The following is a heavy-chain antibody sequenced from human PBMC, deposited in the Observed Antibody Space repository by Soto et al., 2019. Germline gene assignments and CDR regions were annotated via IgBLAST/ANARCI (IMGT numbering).Heavy chain of an antibody. CDR1: GFSFSNYA. J-gene: IGHJ4*02. CDR2: FSSGGGT. CDR3: AKTGDCSSINCYNDYFDY. V-gene: IGHV3-23*01. D-gene: IGHD2-2*02. Sequence: GGSLRLSCAASGFSFSNYAMSWVRQAPGEGLKWVSAFSSGGGTNYADSVKGRFTMSRDNSKNTLYLQMNSLRAEDTAVYYCAKTGDCSSINCYNDYFDYWGQGTLVTVSS.